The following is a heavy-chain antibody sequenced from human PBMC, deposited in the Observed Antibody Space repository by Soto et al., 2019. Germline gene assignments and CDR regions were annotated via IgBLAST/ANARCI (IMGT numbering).Heavy chain of an antibody. CDR1: GGTFSSYA. J-gene: IGHJ4*02. CDR2: IIPIFGTA. CDR3: ATTLGWPYYDSSGYYYRTDY. D-gene: IGHD3-22*01. V-gene: IGHV1-69*06. Sequence: SVKVSCKASGGTFSSYAISWVRQAPGQGLEWMGGIIPIFGTANYAQKFQGRVMITADKSTSTAYMELSSLRSEDTAVYYCATTLGWPYYDSSGYYYRTDYWGQGTLVTVSS.